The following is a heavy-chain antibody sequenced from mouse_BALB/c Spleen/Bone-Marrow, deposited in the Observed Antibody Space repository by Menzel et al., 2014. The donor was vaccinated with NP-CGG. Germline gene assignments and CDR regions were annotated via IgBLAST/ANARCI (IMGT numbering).Heavy chain of an antibody. CDR1: GFTFSSYG. CDR3: ARQTYYDYDGYFDY. J-gene: IGHJ2*01. Sequence: EVQVVESGGDLVKPGGSLILSCAASGFTFSSYGMSWVRQTPDKRLEWVATISSGGSYTYYPDSVKGRFTISRDNAKNTLYLQMSSLKSEDTAMYYCARQTYYDYDGYFDYWGQGTTLTVSS. CDR2: ISSGGSYT. V-gene: IGHV5-6*01. D-gene: IGHD2-4*01.